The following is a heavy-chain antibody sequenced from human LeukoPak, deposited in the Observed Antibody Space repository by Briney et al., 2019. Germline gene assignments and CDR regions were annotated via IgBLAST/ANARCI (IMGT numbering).Heavy chain of an antibody. CDR1: GGSFSGYY. D-gene: IGHD5-18*01. J-gene: IGHJ4*02. CDR2: INHSGST. Sequence: PSETLSLTCAVYGGSFSGYYWSWIRQPPGKGLEWIGEINHSGSTNYNPSLKSRVTISVDTSKNQFSLKLSSVTAADTAVYYCARLRRGYSYGCVFDYWGQGTLATVSP. CDR3: ARLRRGYSYGCVFDY. V-gene: IGHV4-34*01.